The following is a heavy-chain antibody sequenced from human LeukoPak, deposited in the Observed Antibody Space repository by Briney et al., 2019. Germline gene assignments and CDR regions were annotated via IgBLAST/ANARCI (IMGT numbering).Heavy chain of an antibody. CDR2: ISSSSSYT. V-gene: IGHV3-11*03. CDR1: GFTFSDYY. J-gene: IGHJ2*01. CDR3: ARPYSSGWYGGFDL. Sequence: GGSLRLSCAASGFTFSDYYMSWIRQAPGKGLEWVSYISSSSSYTNYAASVKGRFTISRDNAKNSLYLQMNSLRAEDTAVYYCARPYSSGWYGGFDLWGRGTLVTVSS. D-gene: IGHD6-19*01.